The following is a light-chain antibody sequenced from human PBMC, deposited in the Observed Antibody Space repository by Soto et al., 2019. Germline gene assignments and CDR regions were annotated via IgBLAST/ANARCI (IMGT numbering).Light chain of an antibody. CDR1: QSVRSN. J-gene: IGKJ1*01. CDR2: AAS. V-gene: IGKV3-20*01. Sequence: EIVMTQSPATLSVSLGERATLSCRASQSVRSNLAWYQQKPGQAPRLLIYAASSRATDLPDRFSGSGSGTDFTLSISRLEPEDFAVYFCHQYGNSPLSFGQGTKVDIK. CDR3: HQYGNSPLS.